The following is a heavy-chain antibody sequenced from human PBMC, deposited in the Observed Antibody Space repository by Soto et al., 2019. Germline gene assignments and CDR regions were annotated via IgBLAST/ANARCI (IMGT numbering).Heavy chain of an antibody. V-gene: IGHV3-48*02. D-gene: IGHD2-2*01. CDR3: AREDSIIIPAVSDF. Sequence: GGSLRLSCVASGFSFSNYNMNWVRQAPGKGLEWVSYITDSSDTVHYADSVRGRFTISRDNAESSLYLQMNSLRDEDTAVYYCAREDSIIIPAVSDFWGQGTLVTVSS. CDR2: ITDSSDTV. J-gene: IGHJ4*02. CDR1: GFSFSNYN.